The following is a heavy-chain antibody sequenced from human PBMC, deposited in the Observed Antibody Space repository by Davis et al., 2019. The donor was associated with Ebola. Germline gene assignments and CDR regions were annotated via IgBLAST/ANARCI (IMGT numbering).Heavy chain of an antibody. Sequence: GESLKISCAASGFTFGTYGMHWVRQAPGKGLEWVAVIWYDGSNEDYADSVKGRFTISRDNSKNTLYLQMNSLRAEDTAVYYCARDHYDSSAHNWFDPWGQGTLVTVSS. V-gene: IGHV3-33*01. J-gene: IGHJ5*02. CDR2: IWYDGSNE. CDR3: ARDHYDSSAHNWFDP. D-gene: IGHD3-22*01. CDR1: GFTFGTYG.